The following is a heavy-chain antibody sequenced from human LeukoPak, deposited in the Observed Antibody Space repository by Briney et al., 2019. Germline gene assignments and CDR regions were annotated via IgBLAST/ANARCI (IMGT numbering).Heavy chain of an antibody. J-gene: IGHJ3*02. Sequence: SETLSLTCTVSGGSISSYYWSWIRQPPGKGLEWIGYIYYSGSTNYNPSLKSRVTISVDTSKNQFSLKLSSVTAADTAVYYCARQAYDINDAFDIWGQGTMVTVPS. CDR2: IYYSGST. D-gene: IGHD3-22*01. CDR1: GGSISSYY. CDR3: ARQAYDINDAFDI. V-gene: IGHV4-59*01.